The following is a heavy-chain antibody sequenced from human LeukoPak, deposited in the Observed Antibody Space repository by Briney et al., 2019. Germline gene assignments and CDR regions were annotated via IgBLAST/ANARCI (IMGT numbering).Heavy chain of an antibody. CDR1: GFTFSSYA. V-gene: IGHV3-23*01. J-gene: IGHJ4*02. CDR3: TTDDLDYYHSSGLDY. Sequence: GGSLRLSCAASGFTFSSYAMSWVRQAPGKGLEWVSSISGSGGSTYYADSVKGRFTISRDNSKNSLYLQMNSLRAEDTAVYYCTTDDLDYYHSSGLDYWGQGTLVTVSS. D-gene: IGHD3-22*01. CDR2: ISGSGGST.